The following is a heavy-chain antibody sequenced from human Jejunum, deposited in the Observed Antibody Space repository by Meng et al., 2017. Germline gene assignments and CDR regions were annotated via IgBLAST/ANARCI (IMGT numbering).Heavy chain of an antibody. V-gene: IGHV3-74*01. D-gene: IGHD1-1*01. CDR2: INPDGSNP. Sequence: EMKLVESGGGLAQPGGSLRLSFAGSGFTFTDHWMHWVRQGPGKGLVWVSRINPDGSNPTYADSVKGRFTISRDNAKNTVYLQMNSLRAEDTAVYYCTNDRLNHWGQGALVTVSS. CDR3: TNDRLNH. J-gene: IGHJ1*01. CDR1: GFTFTDHW.